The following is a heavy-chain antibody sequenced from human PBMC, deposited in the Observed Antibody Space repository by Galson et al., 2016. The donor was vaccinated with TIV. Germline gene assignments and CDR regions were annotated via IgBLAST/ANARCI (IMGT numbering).Heavy chain of an antibody. CDR2: IDPSVGST. V-gene: IGHV1-46*01. J-gene: IGHJ4*02. CDR3: AKTTPAEIQLGYYFDH. Sequence: SVKVSCKASGYTLSTYYVHWLRQAPGQGLEWMGIIDPSVGSTTYSQKFQGRVTMTSDTSTSTVYMELTSLKSEDTAVYYCAKTTPAEIQLGYYFDHWGQGTLVTASS. D-gene: IGHD5-18*01. CDR1: GYTLSTYY.